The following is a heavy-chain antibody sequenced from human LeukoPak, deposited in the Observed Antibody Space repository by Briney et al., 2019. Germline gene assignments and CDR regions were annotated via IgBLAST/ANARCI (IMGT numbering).Heavy chain of an antibody. Sequence: ASVKVSCKASGYTFTIYAMHWVRQAPGQRLEWMGWINAGDGNTKYSQKFQGRVTITRDTSASTAYMELSSLRSEDTAVYYCARGLDILTGRDWFDPWGQGTLVTVSS. D-gene: IGHD3-9*01. V-gene: IGHV1-3*01. CDR3: ARGLDILTGRDWFDP. J-gene: IGHJ5*02. CDR2: INAGDGNT. CDR1: GYTFTIYA.